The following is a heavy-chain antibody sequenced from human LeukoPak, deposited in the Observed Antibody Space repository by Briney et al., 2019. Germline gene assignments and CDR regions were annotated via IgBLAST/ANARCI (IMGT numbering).Heavy chain of an antibody. Sequence: PSETLSLTCTVSGGYISSYDWNWIRQPAGKGLEWIGRIYTSGSTNYNPSLKSRVTISLDKSKNQFSLKLSSVTAADTAVYYCASERLAAAGMPFDSWGQGTLVTVSS. CDR1: GGYISSYD. V-gene: IGHV4-4*07. D-gene: IGHD6-13*01. CDR2: IYTSGST. CDR3: ASERLAAAGMPFDS. J-gene: IGHJ4*02.